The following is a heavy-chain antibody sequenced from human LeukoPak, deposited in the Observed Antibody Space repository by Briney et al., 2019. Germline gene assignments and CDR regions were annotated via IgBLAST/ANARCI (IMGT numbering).Heavy chain of an antibody. D-gene: IGHD4-11*01. J-gene: IGHJ6*03. CDR1: GFTFDDYG. Sequence: GGSLRLSCAASGFTFDDYGMSWVRQAPGKGLEWVSGVNWNGVSTSYVDSVKGRFTISRDNAKNSLYLQMNSLRAEDTALYYCARALSNYVDYHYYYYMDVWGKGTTVTVSS. CDR3: ARALSNYVDYHYYYYMDV. V-gene: IGHV3-20*04. CDR2: VNWNGVST.